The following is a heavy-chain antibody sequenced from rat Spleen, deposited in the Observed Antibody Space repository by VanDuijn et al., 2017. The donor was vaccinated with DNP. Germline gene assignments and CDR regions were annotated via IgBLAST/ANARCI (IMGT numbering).Heavy chain of an antibody. Sequence: EVQLQESGSGLVKPSQSLSLTCSVTGYSTTSNYWGWIRKFPGNKLEYIGHISYSGGTNYNPSLRSRISITRDTSKNHFFLHLNSVTIEDTATYYCARWTRYFDYWGQGVMVTVSS. J-gene: IGHJ2*01. V-gene: IGHV3-1*01. D-gene: IGHD1-7*01. CDR3: ARWTRYFDY. CDR2: ISYSGGT. CDR1: GYSTTSNY.